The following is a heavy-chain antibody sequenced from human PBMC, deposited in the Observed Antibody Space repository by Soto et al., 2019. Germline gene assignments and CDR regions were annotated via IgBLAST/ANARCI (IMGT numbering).Heavy chain of an antibody. D-gene: IGHD5-18*01. Sequence: QVQLQESGPGLVKPSETLSLTCTVSGGSISSYYWSWIRQPPGKGLEWIGYIYYSGSTNYNPSLKSRVTISVDTSRNQFSLELSSVTAADTAVYYCARVDTALGYFDYWGQGTLVTVSS. CDR1: GGSISSYY. V-gene: IGHV4-59*01. CDR2: IYYSGST. CDR3: ARVDTALGYFDY. J-gene: IGHJ4*02.